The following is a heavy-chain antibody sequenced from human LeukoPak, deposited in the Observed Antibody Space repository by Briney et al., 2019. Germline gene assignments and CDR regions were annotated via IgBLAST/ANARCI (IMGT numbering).Heavy chain of an antibody. J-gene: IGHJ4*02. CDR2: IYYSGST. Sequence: PSQTLSLTCTVSGGSISSGGYYWSWIRQHPGKGLEWIGYIYYSGSTYYNPSLKSRVTISVDTSKNQFSLKLSSVTAADTAVYYCAGAPHTVSGYYYGVFDCWGQGTLVTVSS. D-gene: IGHD3-22*01. V-gene: IGHV4-31*03. CDR1: GGSISSGGYY. CDR3: AGAPHTVSGYYYGVFDC.